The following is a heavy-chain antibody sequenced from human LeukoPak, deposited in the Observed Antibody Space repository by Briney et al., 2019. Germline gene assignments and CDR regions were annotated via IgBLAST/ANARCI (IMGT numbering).Heavy chain of an antibody. CDR2: IWYGGSNK. D-gene: IGHD3-10*01. Sequence: GGSLRLSCAASGFTFSSYGMHWVRQAPGKGLEWVAVIWYGGSNKYYADSVKGRFTISRDNSKNILYLQMNSLKAEDTAAYYCAGGFGGPTYFDSWGQGTLVTVSS. CDR3: AGGFGGPTYFDS. V-gene: IGHV3-33*08. J-gene: IGHJ4*02. CDR1: GFTFSSYG.